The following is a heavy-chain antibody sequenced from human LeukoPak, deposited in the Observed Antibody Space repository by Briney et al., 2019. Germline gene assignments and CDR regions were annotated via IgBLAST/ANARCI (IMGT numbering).Heavy chain of an antibody. Sequence: GGSLRLSCAASGFTVSSNYMSWVRQAPGKGLEWVSFIYSGGSTYYADPVEGRFTISRDNSKNTLYLKMNSLRAADTAAYYCARGSIAAAGPDYWGEGTLVTVSS. V-gene: IGHV3-53*01. CDR3: ARGSIAAAGPDY. D-gene: IGHD6-13*01. J-gene: IGHJ4*02. CDR2: IYSGGST. CDR1: GFTVSSNY.